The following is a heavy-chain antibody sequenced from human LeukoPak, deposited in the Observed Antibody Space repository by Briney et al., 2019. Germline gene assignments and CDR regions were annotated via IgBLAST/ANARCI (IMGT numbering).Heavy chain of an antibody. CDR1: GFTFSSYA. CDR2: ISGSGGST. J-gene: IGHJ4*02. Sequence: GRSLRLSCAASGFTFSSYAMSWVRQAPGKGLEWVSAISGSGGSTYYADSVKGRFTISRDNSKNTLYLQMNSLRAEDTAVYYCAKDLGYCSGGSCYRYFDYWGQGTLVTVSS. V-gene: IGHV3-23*01. CDR3: AKDLGYCSGGSCYRYFDY. D-gene: IGHD2-15*01.